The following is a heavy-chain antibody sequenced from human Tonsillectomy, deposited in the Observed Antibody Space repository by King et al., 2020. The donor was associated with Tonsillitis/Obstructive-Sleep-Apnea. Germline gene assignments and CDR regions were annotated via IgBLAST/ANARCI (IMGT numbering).Heavy chain of an antibody. J-gene: IGHJ3*02. CDR3: ARGAGYESSGPTDAFDI. Sequence: VQLVESGGGLVQPGGSLRLSCAASGFTFSSYEMNWVRQAPGKGLEWVSYISSSGSTIYYADSVKGRFTISRDNAKNSLYLQMNSLRAEDTAVYYCARGAGYESSGPTDAFDIWGQGTMVTVSS. V-gene: IGHV3-48*03. CDR2: ISSSGSTI. CDR1: GFTFSSYE. D-gene: IGHD3-22*01.